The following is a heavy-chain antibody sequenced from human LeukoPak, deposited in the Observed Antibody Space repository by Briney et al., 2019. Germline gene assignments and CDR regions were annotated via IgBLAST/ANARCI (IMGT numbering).Heavy chain of an antibody. CDR3: ARDYYDRSGYYRFDP. V-gene: IGHV3-30*03. Sequence: GGSLRLSCAASGFSFSDDAMHWVRQAPGKGPEWVAVIFHDGRNKYYADSVKGRFTISRDNSKNTLYLQMYSLRAEDTAVYYCARDYYDRSGYYRFDPWGQGTQVIVSS. CDR2: IFHDGRNK. CDR1: GFSFSDDA. D-gene: IGHD3-22*01. J-gene: IGHJ5*02.